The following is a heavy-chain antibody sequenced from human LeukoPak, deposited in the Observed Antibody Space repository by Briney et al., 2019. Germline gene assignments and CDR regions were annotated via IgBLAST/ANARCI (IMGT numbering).Heavy chain of an antibody. CDR1: GFTFSSHW. CDR3: ARDPTVTSKTPTA. Sequence: GGSLRLSCAASGFTFSSHWMSWVRQAPGKGLEWVANIKQDGSEKYYVDSVKGRFTISRDNAKNTLYLQMNSLRAEDTAVYYCARDPTVTSKTPTAWGQGTLVTVSS. CDR2: IKQDGSEK. D-gene: IGHD4-11*01. J-gene: IGHJ5*02. V-gene: IGHV3-7*01.